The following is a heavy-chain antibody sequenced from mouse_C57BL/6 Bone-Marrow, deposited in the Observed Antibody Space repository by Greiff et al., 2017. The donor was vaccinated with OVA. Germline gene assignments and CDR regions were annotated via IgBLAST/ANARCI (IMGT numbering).Heavy chain of an antibody. J-gene: IGHJ4*01. Sequence: VHVQQPGAELVKPGASVKLSCKASGYTFTSYWMHWVKQRPGQGLEWIGMIHPSGGGTNYNEKFKSKATLTVDKSSSTAYMQLSSLTSEDSAVYYCANYYGSSYCYAMDYWGQGTSVTVSS. V-gene: IGHV1-64*01. CDR2: IHPSGGGT. D-gene: IGHD1-1*01. CDR1: GYTFTSYW. CDR3: ANYYGSSYCYAMDY.